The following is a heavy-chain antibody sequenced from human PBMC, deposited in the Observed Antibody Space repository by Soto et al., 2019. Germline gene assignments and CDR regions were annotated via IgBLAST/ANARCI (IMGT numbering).Heavy chain of an antibody. Sequence: QVQLEESGPGLVKPAQTLSLTCSVSGGSITTDGYYWSWIRQHPGKGLEWIGFVFYTGSTDYNPSLESRLAMSLDRSKNPFFLELRSLTVADTGIYYCAAQSSYGDPMYYWGQGVQVTVSS. CDR2: VFYTGST. J-gene: IGHJ4*02. CDR3: AAQSSYGDPMYY. CDR1: GGSITTDGYY. V-gene: IGHV4-31*03. D-gene: IGHD3-10*02.